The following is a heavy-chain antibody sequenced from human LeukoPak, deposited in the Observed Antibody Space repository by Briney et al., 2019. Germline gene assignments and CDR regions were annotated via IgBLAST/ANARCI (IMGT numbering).Heavy chain of an antibody. V-gene: IGHV4-59*01. CDR2: IYYSGST. CDR1: GGSISSYY. CDR3: ARVDYDILTGYFGEVAWWFDP. J-gene: IGHJ5*02. Sequence: TSETLSLTCTVSGGSISSYYWSWIRQPPGKGLEWIGCIYYSGSTNYNPSLKSRVTISVDTSKNQFSLKLSSVTAADTAVYYCARVDYDILTGYFGEVAWWFDPWGQGTLVTVSS. D-gene: IGHD3-9*01.